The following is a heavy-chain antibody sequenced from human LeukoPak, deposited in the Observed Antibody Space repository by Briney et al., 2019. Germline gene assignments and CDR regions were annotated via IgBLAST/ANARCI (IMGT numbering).Heavy chain of an antibody. CDR1: GFTFSRYA. D-gene: IGHD3-22*01. CDR2: TSPDGNEK. V-gene: IGHV3-30*01. CDR3: FTGSAYYYDS. J-gene: IGHJ5*01. Sequence: PGGSLRLSCAASGFTFSRYAMHWVRQAPGKGLEWVAVTSPDGNEKYYADSVKGRFTISRDNSKNMVFLQMNSLNTEDTAVYSCFTGSAYYYDSWGQGTLVTVSS.